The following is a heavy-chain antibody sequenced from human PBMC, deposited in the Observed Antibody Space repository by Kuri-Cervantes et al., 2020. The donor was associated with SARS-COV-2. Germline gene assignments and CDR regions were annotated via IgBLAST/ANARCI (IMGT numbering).Heavy chain of an antibody. D-gene: IGHD3-16*02. CDR2: INPSGGST. CDR1: GYTFTSYY. CDR3: ARVHYDYVWGSYRYRPEQTMDV. Sequence: ASVKVSCKASGYTFTSYYMHWVRQAPGQGLEWMGIINPSGGSTSYAQKFQGRVTMTTDTSTSTAYMELRSLRSDDTAVYYCARVHYDYVWGSYRYRPEQTMDVWGKGTTVTVSS. V-gene: IGHV1-46*01. J-gene: IGHJ6*04.